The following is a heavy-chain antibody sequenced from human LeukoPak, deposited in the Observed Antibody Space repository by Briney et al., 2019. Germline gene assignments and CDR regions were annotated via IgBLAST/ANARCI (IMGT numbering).Heavy chain of an antibody. J-gene: IGHJ3*02. V-gene: IGHV6-1*01. CDR2: TYYRSKWYY. Sequence: PSQTLSLTCAISGDSVSSNSDAWNWIRQSTSRGLEWLGRTYYRSKWYYDYAVSVKSRMTINSDTSKNQFSLQLKSVTPEDTAGYYCARDAPGGTTIFDIWGQGTMVTVSS. CDR1: GDSVSSNSDA. D-gene: IGHD1-1*01. CDR3: ARDAPGGTTIFDI.